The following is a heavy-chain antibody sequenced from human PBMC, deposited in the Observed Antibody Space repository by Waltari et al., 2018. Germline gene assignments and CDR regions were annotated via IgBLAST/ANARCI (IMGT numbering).Heavy chain of an antibody. D-gene: IGHD3-10*01. CDR2: INHSGST. Sequence: QVQLQQWGAGLLKPSETLSLTCAVYGGSFSGYYWSWIRQPPGKGLEWIGEINHSGSTNYNPSLKSRVTISVDTSKNQFSLKLSSVTAADTAVYYCARAALKYYGSGSYYKRRKYYFDYWGQGTLVTVSS. CDR1: GGSFSGYY. V-gene: IGHV4-34*01. J-gene: IGHJ4*02. CDR3: ARAALKYYGSGSYYKRRKYYFDY.